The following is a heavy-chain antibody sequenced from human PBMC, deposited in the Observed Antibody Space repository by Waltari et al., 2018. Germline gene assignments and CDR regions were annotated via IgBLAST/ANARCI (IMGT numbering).Heavy chain of an antibody. D-gene: IGHD2-15*01. CDR2: ISSSSSTI. J-gene: IGHJ4*02. CDR3: ARGTRGVVVAPIDY. CDR1: GFTFSSYS. Sequence: EVQLVESGGGLVQPGGSLRLSCAASGFTFSSYSMNWVRQAPGKGLEWVSYISSSSSTIYYADSMKGRFTISRDNAKNSLYLQMNSLRAEDTAVYYCARGTRGVVVAPIDYWGQGTLVTVSS. V-gene: IGHV3-48*01.